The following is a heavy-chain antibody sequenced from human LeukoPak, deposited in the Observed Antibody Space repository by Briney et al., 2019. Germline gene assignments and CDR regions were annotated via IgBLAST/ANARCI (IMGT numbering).Heavy chain of an antibody. CDR1: GGSISSYY. CDR3: ARDLLWFGEKHAFDI. Sequence: PSETLSLTCTVSGGSISSYYWSWIRQPAGKGLEWIGRIYTSGSTNYNPSLRSRVTMSVDTSKNQFSLKLSSVTAADTAVYYCARDLLWFGEKHAFDIWSQGTMVTVSS. J-gene: IGHJ3*02. V-gene: IGHV4-4*07. D-gene: IGHD3-10*01. CDR2: IYTSGST.